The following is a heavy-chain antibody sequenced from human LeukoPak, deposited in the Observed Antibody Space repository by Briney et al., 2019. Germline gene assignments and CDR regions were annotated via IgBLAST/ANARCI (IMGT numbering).Heavy chain of an antibody. J-gene: IGHJ3*01. D-gene: IGHD7-27*01. CDR2: IYHTGTT. Sequence: SETLSLTCTVSGGSISSYYWSWIRQPAGKGLEWIGYIYHTGTTYYNPSLKSRVTISMDRSKSQFSLRLTSVTAADTAVYFCASAHTTLGFDAFDVWGQGTMVTVSS. V-gene: IGHV4-59*12. CDR1: GGSISSYY. CDR3: ASAHTTLGFDAFDV.